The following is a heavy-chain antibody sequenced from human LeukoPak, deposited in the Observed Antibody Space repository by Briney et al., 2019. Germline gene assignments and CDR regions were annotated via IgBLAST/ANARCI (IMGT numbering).Heavy chain of an antibody. CDR3: TRDPLTQNDY. V-gene: IGHV3-7*01. Sequence: GGSLRLSCAASGFTFDSYWMSWVRQAPGKGLEWVANIKQDGNEKYYVDSVKGRFTIYRDNAENLLYLQMNSLRAEDTAVYYCTRDPLTQNDYWGQGTLVTVSS. D-gene: IGHD1-14*01. CDR1: GFTFDSYW. J-gene: IGHJ4*02. CDR2: IKQDGNEK.